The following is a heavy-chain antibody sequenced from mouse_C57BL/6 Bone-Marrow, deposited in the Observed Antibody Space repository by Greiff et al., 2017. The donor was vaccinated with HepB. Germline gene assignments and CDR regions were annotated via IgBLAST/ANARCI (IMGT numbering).Heavy chain of an antibody. J-gene: IGHJ4*01. Sequence: EVKLMESGGGLVKPGGSLKLSCAASGFTFSSYAMSWVRQTPEKRLEWVATISDGGSYTYYPDNVKGRFTISRDNAKNNLYLQMSHLKSEDTAMYYCARGSIYDGYYFYAMDYWGQGTSVTVSS. CDR1: GFTFSSYA. CDR2: ISDGGSYT. D-gene: IGHD2-3*01. CDR3: ARGSIYDGYYFYAMDY. V-gene: IGHV5-4*03.